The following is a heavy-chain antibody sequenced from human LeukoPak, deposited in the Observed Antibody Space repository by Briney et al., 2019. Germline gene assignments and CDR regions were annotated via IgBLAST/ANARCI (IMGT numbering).Heavy chain of an antibody. CDR1: GFTFSSYS. CDR2: ISSSSSTI. J-gene: IGHJ4*02. CDR3: ASFEEGVPCYDILTGYYTRDYFDY. V-gene: IGHV3-48*02. D-gene: IGHD3-9*01. Sequence: SGGSLRLSCAASGFTFSSYSMNWVRQAPGKGLEWVSYISSSSSTIYYADSVKGRFTISRDNAKNSLYLQMNSLRDEDTAVYYCASFEEGVPCYDILTGYYTRDYFDYWGQGTLVTVSS.